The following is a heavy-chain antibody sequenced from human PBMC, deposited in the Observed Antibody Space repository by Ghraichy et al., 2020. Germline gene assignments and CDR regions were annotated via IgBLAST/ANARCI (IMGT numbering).Heavy chain of an antibody. Sequence: GGSLRLSCAASGFSFGGSGMHWVRQAPGKGLEWVAVIWYDGSNKYYADSVKGRFTISRDNSKNTLYLQMNSLRAEDTAVYYCARGSRSRGVGAIDYWGQGTLVTVSS. V-gene: IGHV3-33*08. CDR2: IWYDGSNK. CDR1: GFSFGGSG. D-gene: IGHD6-13*01. J-gene: IGHJ4*02. CDR3: ARGSRSRGVGAIDY.